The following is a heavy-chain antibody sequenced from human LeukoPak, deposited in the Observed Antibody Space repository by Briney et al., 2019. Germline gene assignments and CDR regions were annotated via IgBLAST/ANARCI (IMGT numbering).Heavy chain of an antibody. V-gene: IGHV6-1*01. J-gene: IGHJ4*02. Sequence: SQTFSLTCAISGDSVSSNSAAWTWIRQSPLRGLEWLGRTYYRSKWYSEYAASVKSRITINPDTSKNQFSLQLNSVTPEDTAVYYCARDLSLRLDYWGQGTPVTVSS. CDR1: GDSVSSNSAA. CDR3: ARDLSLRLDY. CDR2: TYYRSKWYS. D-gene: IGHD3-16*01.